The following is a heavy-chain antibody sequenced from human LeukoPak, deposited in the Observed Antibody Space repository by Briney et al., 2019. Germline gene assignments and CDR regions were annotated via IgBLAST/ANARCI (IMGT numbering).Heavy chain of an antibody. J-gene: IGHJ3*02. Sequence: PSETLSLTCTVSDYSISSGYYWGWVRQPPGKGLEWIANIHQSGSTYYNPSLKSRVAISLDTSKNQFSLKLTSVTAADTAVYYCAREGGGDSHYAFDIWGQGTMVTVSS. CDR1: DYSISSGYY. D-gene: IGHD4-23*01. CDR3: AREGGGDSHYAFDI. V-gene: IGHV4-38-2*02. CDR2: IHQSGST.